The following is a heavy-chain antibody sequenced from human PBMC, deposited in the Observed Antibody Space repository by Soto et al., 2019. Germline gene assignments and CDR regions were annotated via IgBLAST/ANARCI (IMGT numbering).Heavy chain of an antibody. V-gene: IGHV3-21*01. D-gene: IGHD3-10*01. CDR3: ARDILSGGAYPDS. CDR2: ISSGSSYI. CDR1: GLTFSTYT. J-gene: IGHJ5*01. Sequence: PGGSLRLSCAGSGLTFSTYTMNWVRQAPGKGLEWISSISSGSSYIYYAGSVKGRFTISRDNAKNSLFLQMNSLRADDTAVYYCARDILSGGAYPDSWGQGTKVTVSS.